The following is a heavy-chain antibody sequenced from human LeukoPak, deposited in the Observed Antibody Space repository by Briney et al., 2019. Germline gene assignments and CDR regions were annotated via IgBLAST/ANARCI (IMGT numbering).Heavy chain of an antibody. J-gene: IGHJ4*02. CDR3: ARGIAADY. D-gene: IGHD6-13*01. Sequence: SETLSLTCAVCGGSFSGYYWSWVRQPPGKGLEWIGEINHSGSTNYNPSLKSRFTISVDTSKNQFSLKLSSVTAADTAVYYCARGIAADYWGQGTLVTVSS. CDR1: GGSFSGYY. CDR2: INHSGST. V-gene: IGHV4-34*01.